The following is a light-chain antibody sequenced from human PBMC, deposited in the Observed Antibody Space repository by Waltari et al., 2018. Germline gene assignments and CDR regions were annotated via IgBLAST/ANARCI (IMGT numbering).Light chain of an antibody. CDR1: TANCGNNP. CDR3: STWDDTLNGRV. CDR2: TNN. Sequence: QFVLLQPPAASATPGQRAILSFYGNTANCGNNPVNWYQHLPGTAPNVLIYTNNQRPSGVPDRFSGSKSGTSASLAISGLQSEDEADYYCSTWDDTLNGRVFGGGTKLTVL. J-gene: IGLJ3*02. V-gene: IGLV1-44*01.